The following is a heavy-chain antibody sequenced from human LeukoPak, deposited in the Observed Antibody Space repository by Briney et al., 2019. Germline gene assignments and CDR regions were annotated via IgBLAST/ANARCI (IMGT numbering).Heavy chain of an antibody. CDR3: ASSYYYDSSGYYYPFNY. Sequence: SETLSLTCTVSGGSISSGGYYWSWIRQHPGNGLEWIGYIYYSGSTYYNPSLKSRVTISVDTSKNQFSLKLSSVTAADTAVYYCASSYYYDSSGYYYPFNYWGQGTLVTVSS. V-gene: IGHV4-31*03. J-gene: IGHJ4*02. CDR1: GGSISSGGYY. D-gene: IGHD3-22*01. CDR2: IYYSGST.